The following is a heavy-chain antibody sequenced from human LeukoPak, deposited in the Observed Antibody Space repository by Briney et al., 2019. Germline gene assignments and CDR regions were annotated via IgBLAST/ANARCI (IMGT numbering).Heavy chain of an antibody. CDR3: ARGASGTYYIADSHYYNVDV. D-gene: IGHD3-10*01. Sequence: ASVKVSCKASDYTFINYGVNWLRQAPGQGLEWMGWINTYNGNTNHAHKFQGRVSMTTDTSTNTAYMELRSLSSGDTAIYYCARGASGTYYIADSHYYNVDVWGQGTTVTVS. V-gene: IGHV1-18*01. J-gene: IGHJ6*02. CDR1: DYTFINYG. CDR2: INTYNGNT.